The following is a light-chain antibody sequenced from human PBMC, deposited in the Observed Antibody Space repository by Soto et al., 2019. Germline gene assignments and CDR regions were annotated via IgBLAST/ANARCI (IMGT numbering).Light chain of an antibody. J-gene: IGKJ4*01. CDR1: QSVSNS. V-gene: IGKV3-11*01. CDR3: QQRTNWALS. Sequence: EIVLTQSPATLSLSPGQRATLSCRASQSVSNSFAWFQQKPGQAPRLLIYDTSNRATGVPARFSGSGSGTDFTLTINNLQPEDFAVYYCQQRTNWALSFGGGTKVEMK. CDR2: DTS.